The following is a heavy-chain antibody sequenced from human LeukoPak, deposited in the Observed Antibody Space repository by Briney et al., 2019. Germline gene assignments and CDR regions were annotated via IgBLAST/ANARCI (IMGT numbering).Heavy chain of an antibody. V-gene: IGHV1-2*02. CDR1: GYTFTGYY. D-gene: IGHD3-22*01. Sequence: ASVKVSCKASGYTFTGYYMHWVRQAPGQGLEWMGWINPNNGGTNYAQKFQGRVTMTRDTSISTAYMELSRLRSDDTAVYYCWYYYDSSNAVVNAFDIWGQGTMVTVSS. J-gene: IGHJ3*02. CDR2: INPNNGGT. CDR3: WYYYDSSNAVVNAFDI.